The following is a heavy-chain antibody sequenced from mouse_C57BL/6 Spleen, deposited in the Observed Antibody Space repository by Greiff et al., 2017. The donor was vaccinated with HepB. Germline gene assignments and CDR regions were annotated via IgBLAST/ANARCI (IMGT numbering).Heavy chain of an antibody. Sequence: VQLQQSGPELVKPGASVKISCKASGYSFTGYYMNWVKQSPEKSLEWIGEINPRTGGTTYNQKFKAKATLTVDKSSSTAYMQLKSLTSDDSAVYYCASNDGYYVYAMDYWGQGTSVTVSS. J-gene: IGHJ4*01. CDR3: ASNDGYYVYAMDY. CDR2: INPRTGGT. V-gene: IGHV1-42*01. CDR1: GYSFTGYY. D-gene: IGHD2-3*01.